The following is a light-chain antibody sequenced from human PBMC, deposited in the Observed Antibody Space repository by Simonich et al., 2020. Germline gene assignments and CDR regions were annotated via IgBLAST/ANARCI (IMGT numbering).Light chain of an antibody. V-gene: IGLV3-25*03. Sequence: SYELTQPPSVSVSPGQTARITCFGDALPKQYAYWYQQKPGQAPVLVIYKDSERPSGITGRFSGSSSGTTVTLTISGVQAEDEADYYCQSADSSGTYVVFGGGTKLTVL. CDR3: QSADSSGTYVV. CDR2: KDS. CDR1: ALPKQY. J-gene: IGLJ2*01.